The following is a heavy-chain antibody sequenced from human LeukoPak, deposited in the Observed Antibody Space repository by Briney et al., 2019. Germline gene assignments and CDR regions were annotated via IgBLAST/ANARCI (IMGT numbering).Heavy chain of an antibody. CDR1: GFTFSSYS. J-gene: IGHJ4*02. CDR2: ISSSSSYI. V-gene: IGHV3-21*01. D-gene: IGHD6-6*01. CDR3: ARDQAARPVSARDY. Sequence: GGSLRLSCAASGFTFSSYSTNWVRQAPGKGLEWVSSISSSSSYIYYADSVKGRFTISRDNAKNSLYLQMNSLRAEDTAVYYCARDQAARPVSARDYWGQGTLVTVSS.